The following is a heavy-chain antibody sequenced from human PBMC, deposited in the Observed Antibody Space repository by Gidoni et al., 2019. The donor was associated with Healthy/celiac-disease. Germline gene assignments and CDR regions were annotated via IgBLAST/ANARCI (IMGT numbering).Heavy chain of an antibody. CDR3: AREEVDYVWGSYRC. Sequence: QAQLVQSGAEVKKPGASVKVSCTASGYTFTSYGISWARQAPGQGLEWMGWISAYNGNTNYAQRLQGRVTMTTDTSTSTAYMELRSLRSDDTAVYYCAREEVDYVWGSYRCWGQGTLVTVSS. V-gene: IGHV1-18*01. CDR2: ISAYNGNT. D-gene: IGHD3-16*02. CDR1: GYTFTSYG. J-gene: IGHJ4*02.